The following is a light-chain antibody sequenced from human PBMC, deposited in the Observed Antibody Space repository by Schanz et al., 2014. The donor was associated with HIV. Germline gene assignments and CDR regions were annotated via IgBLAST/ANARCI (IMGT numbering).Light chain of an antibody. CDR2: DVT. CDR3: SSYAGSNNLL. Sequence: QSALTQPRSVSGSPGQSVTISCTGTSSDVGSYDYVSWYQQFPGKAPKVMIYDVTKRPSGVPDRFSGSKSGNTASLTVSGLQAEDEADYYCSSYAGSNNLLFGGGTKLTVL. CDR1: SSDVGSYDY. J-gene: IGLJ2*01. V-gene: IGLV2-11*01.